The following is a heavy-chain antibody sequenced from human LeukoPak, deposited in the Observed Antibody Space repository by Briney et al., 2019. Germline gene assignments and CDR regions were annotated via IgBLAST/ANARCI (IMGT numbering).Heavy chain of an antibody. CDR2: INSDGSST. CDR3: ARDSDDSSGYYYHLFDY. V-gene: IGHV3-74*01. J-gene: IGHJ4*02. CDR1: GFTFSSYW. D-gene: IGHD3-22*01. Sequence: GGSLRLSCAASGFTFSSYWMHWVRQAPGKGLVWVSRINSDGSSTSYADSVKGRFTISRDNAKNTLYLQMNSLRAEDTAVYYCARDSDDSSGYYYHLFDYWGQGTLVTVSS.